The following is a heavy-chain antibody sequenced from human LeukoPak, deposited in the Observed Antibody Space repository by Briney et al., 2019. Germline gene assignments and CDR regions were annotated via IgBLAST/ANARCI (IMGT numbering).Heavy chain of an antibody. J-gene: IGHJ4*02. D-gene: IGHD3-16*02. CDR3: AKSPYYDYVWGSYPPEDY. V-gene: IGHV3-48*03. CDR1: GFTFSEFE. CDR2: ISSGGTTI. Sequence: GGSLRLSCAASGFTFSEFEMNWVRQAPGKGLEWVSDISSGGTTIFYADSVKGRFTISRDNSKNTLYLQMNSLRAEDTAVYYCAKSPYYDYVWGSYPPEDYWGQGTLVTVSS.